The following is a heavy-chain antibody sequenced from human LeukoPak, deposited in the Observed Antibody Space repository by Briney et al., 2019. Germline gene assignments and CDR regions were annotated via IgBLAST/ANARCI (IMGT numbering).Heavy chain of an antibody. CDR3: ASNPPDTGDFYY. D-gene: IGHD1-1*01. CDR1: GYTFTNLD. Sequence: ASVKVSCKTSGYTFTNLDINWLRQAPGQGLEWMGWMSPNSGDTGYAQKFQGRVSMTRDIFKSTAYMELSSLRSEDTAIYYCASNPPDTGDFYYWGLGTLVTVSS. J-gene: IGHJ4*02. CDR2: MSPNSGDT. V-gene: IGHV1-8*01.